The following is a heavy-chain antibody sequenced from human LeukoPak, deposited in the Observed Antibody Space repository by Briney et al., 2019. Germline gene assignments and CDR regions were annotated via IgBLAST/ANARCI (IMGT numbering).Heavy chain of an antibody. CDR2: IHTSGGT. D-gene: IGHD3-10*01. CDR3: ARDNKELLWFGELSNSFDY. V-gene: IGHV4-61*02. J-gene: IGHJ4*02. Sequence: PSQTLSLTCTVSGASISTGSQYWSWIRQPAGKGLEWIGRIHTSGGTDINPSLKSRVTISVDTSKNQFSLKLSSVTAADTAVYYCARDNKELLWFGELSNSFDYWGQGALVTVSS. CDR1: GASISTGSQY.